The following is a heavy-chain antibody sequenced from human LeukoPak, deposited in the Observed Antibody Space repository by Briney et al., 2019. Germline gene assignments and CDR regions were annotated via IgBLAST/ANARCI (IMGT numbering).Heavy chain of an antibody. CDR3: ARGRDIVVVTAAIPPYYYYMNV. J-gene: IGHJ6*03. Sequence: SETLSLTCTVSGGSISSYYWSWIRQPPGKGLEWIGYIYYSGSTNYNPSLKSRVTISVDTSKNQFSLKLSSVTAADTAVYYCARGRDIVVVTAAIPPYYYYMNVWGKGTTVTVSS. D-gene: IGHD2-2*02. CDR2: IYYSGST. V-gene: IGHV4-59*01. CDR1: GGSISSYY.